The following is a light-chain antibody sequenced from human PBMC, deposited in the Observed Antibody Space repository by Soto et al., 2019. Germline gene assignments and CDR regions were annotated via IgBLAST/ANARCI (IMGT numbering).Light chain of an antibody. CDR3: TSYAGSNIPVV. V-gene: IGLV2-8*01. CDR2: EVT. CDR1: SSDVGGYNF. Sequence: QSALTQPPSASGSPGQSVTISCTGTSSDVGGYNFVSWYQQHPVKAPKLMIYEVTKRPSGVPDRFSGSKSGNTASLTVSGLQGDDEADYYCTSYAGSNIPVVFGGGTKLTVL. J-gene: IGLJ2*01.